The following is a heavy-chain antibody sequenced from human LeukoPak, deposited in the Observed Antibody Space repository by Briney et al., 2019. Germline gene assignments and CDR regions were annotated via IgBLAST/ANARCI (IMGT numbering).Heavy chain of an antibody. CDR1: GYTFTGYY. Sequence: GASVKVSCKASGYTFTGYYMHWVRQAPGQGLEWMGWINPNSGGTKYAQKFQGRVTMTRDTSINTVYMELSRLRSDDMAVYYCARDGAFDIWGQGTMVTVSS. CDR3: ARDGAFDI. J-gene: IGHJ3*02. CDR2: INPNSGGT. V-gene: IGHV1-2*02.